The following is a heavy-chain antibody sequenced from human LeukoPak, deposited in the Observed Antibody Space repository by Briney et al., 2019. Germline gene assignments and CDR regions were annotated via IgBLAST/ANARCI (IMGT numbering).Heavy chain of an antibody. D-gene: IGHD1-26*01. CDR1: GFTFSSYS. J-gene: IGHJ4*02. Sequence: PGGSLRLSCAASGFTFSSYSMNWVRQAPGKGLEWVSSISSSCTYIYNADSVKGRFTISRDNAKNSLYLQMNRLRAEDTAVYYCARLAPRWGLDYWGQGTLVTVSS. V-gene: IGHV3-21*01. CDR3: ARLAPRWGLDY. CDR2: ISSSCTYI.